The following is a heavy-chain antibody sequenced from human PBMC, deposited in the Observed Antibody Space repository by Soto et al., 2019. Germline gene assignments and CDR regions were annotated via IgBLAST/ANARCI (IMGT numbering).Heavy chain of an antibody. Sequence: SVKVSCKASGGTFNSYGISWVRQAPGQGLDWMGVIIPLYGTVNYAQKFQGRVTMTEDTSTDTAYMELSSLRSEDTAVYYCATWAYYDFWSGYLFDYWGQGTLVTVSS. J-gene: IGHJ4*02. D-gene: IGHD3-3*01. V-gene: IGHV1-69*06. CDR3: ATWAYYDFWSGYLFDY. CDR1: GGTFNSYG. CDR2: IIPLYGTV.